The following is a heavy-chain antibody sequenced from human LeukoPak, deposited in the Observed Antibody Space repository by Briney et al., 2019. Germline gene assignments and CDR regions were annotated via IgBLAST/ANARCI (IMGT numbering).Heavy chain of an antibody. D-gene: IGHD3-22*01. CDR1: GGSISSYY. Sequence: ETLSLTCTVSGGSISSYYWSWVRQAPGKGLEWVSAISGSGGSTYYADSVKGRFTISRDNSKNTLYLQMNSLRAEDTAVYYCAKDRYYDSSGPTQIDYWGQGTLVTVSS. CDR2: ISGSGGST. J-gene: IGHJ4*02. CDR3: AKDRYYDSSGPTQIDY. V-gene: IGHV3-23*01.